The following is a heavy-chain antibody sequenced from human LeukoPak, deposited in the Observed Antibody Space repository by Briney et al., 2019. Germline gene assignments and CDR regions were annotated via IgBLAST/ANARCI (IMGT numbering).Heavy chain of an antibody. CDR3: ARDRVIDYGDPYYYYYMDV. CDR1: GGSISSYY. Sequence: PSETLSLTCTVSGGSISSYYWSWIRQPAGKGLEWIGRIYTSESTNYNPSLKSRVTMSVDTSKNQFSLKLSSVTAADTAVYYCARDRVIDYGDPYYYYYMDVWGKGTTVTVSS. V-gene: IGHV4-4*07. J-gene: IGHJ6*03. CDR2: IYTSEST. D-gene: IGHD4-17*01.